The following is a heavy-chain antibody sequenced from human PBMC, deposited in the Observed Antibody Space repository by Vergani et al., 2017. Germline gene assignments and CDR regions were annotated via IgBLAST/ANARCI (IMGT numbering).Heavy chain of an antibody. CDR2: ISSSSSTI. CDR3: ARDGIVVVPAAIRYYYYYMDV. Sequence: EVQLVESGGGLVKPGGSLRLSCAASGFTFSSYSMNWVRQAPGKGLEWVSYISSSSSTIYYADSVKGRFTISRDNAKNSLYLQMNSLRAEDTAVYYCARDGIVVVPAAIRYYYYYMDVWGKGTTVTGSS. J-gene: IGHJ6*03. V-gene: IGHV3-48*01. D-gene: IGHD2-2*02. CDR1: GFTFSSYS.